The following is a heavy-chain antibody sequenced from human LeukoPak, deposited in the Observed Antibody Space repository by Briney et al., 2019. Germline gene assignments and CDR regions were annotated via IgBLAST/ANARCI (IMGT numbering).Heavy chain of an antibody. Sequence: GGSLRLSCATSEFSFSRYWMNWVRQAPGKGLVWVSRINTDGTNRTYADSVKGRFLIARDNAKNILYLQMTSLRVDYTAVYYCVGDSDISDYWGQGTLVTVSS. CDR3: VGDSDISDY. V-gene: IGHV3-74*03. CDR1: EFSFSRYW. CDR2: INTDGTNR. J-gene: IGHJ4*02. D-gene: IGHD3-3*02.